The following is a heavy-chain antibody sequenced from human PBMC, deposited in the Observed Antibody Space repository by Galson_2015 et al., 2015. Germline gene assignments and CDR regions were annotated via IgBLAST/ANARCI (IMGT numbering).Heavy chain of an antibody. D-gene: IGHD2-15*01. CDR3: ARFIVVVVAATPELDY. J-gene: IGHJ4*02. V-gene: IGHV1-18*01. Sequence: QSGAEVKKPGASVKVSCKASGYTFTSYGISWVRQAPGQGLEWMGWISAYNGNTNYAQKLQGRVTMTTDTSTSTAYMELRSLRSDDTAVYYCARFIVVVVAATPELDYWGQGTLVTVSS. CDR1: GYTFTSYG. CDR2: ISAYNGNT.